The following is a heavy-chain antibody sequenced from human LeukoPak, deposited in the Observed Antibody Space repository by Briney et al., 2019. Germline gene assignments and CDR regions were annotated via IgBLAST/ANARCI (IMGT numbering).Heavy chain of an antibody. V-gene: IGHV3-53*01. CDR2: IYSGGST. CDR1: GFTVSSNY. J-gene: IGHJ4*02. D-gene: IGHD3-3*01. Sequence: GGSLRLSCAASGFTVSSNYMSWVRQAPGKGLEWVSVIYSGGSTYYADSVKGRFTISRDNSKNTLYLQMNSLRAEDTAVYYCVMGLWSAYSITGSRGQGTLVTVSS. CDR3: VMGLWSAYSITGS.